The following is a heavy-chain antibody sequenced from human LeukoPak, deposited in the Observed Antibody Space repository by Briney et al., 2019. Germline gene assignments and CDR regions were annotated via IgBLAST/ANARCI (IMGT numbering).Heavy chain of an antibody. Sequence: GGSLRLSCAASGFTFSSYSMNWVRQAPGKGLEWVSYVSSSSSTIYYADSVKGRFTISRDNAKNSLYLQMNSLRAEDTAVYYCARWYCGGDCEGVWGQGTLVTVSS. D-gene: IGHD2-21*02. CDR1: GFTFSSYS. J-gene: IGHJ4*02. V-gene: IGHV3-48*04. CDR3: ARWYCGGDCEGV. CDR2: VSSSSSTI.